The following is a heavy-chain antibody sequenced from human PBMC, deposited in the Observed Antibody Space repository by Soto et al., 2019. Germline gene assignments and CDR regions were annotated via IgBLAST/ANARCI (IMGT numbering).Heavy chain of an antibody. D-gene: IGHD3-10*01. V-gene: IGHV1-69*06. CDR3: AREGVGGYYGSGRLNWFDP. CDR1: GGTFSSYA. CDR2: IIPIFGTA. J-gene: IGHJ5*02. Sequence: QVQLVQSGAEVKKPGSSVKVSCKASGGTFSSYAISWVRQAPGQGLEWMGGIIPIFGTANYAQKFQGRVTITADKSTSTAYRELSSLRSEDTAVYYCAREGVGGYYGSGRLNWFDPWGQGTLVTVSS.